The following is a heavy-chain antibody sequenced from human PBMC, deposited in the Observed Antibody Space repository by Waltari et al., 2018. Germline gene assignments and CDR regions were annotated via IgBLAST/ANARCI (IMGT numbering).Heavy chain of an antibody. CDR1: GGSISSGSYY. CDR2: ISYSGTP. V-gene: IGHV4-39*07. D-gene: IGHD3-3*01. Sequence: QLQLQESGPGLVKPSETLSLTCTVSGGSISSGSYYWGWIRQPPGKGLESIGYISYSGTPYYNLSLNSRVTMSVDTSRDQYSLSLRSVAAADTAVYYCARYYGNGEGWLDPWGQGTLVTVSS. J-gene: IGHJ5*02. CDR3: ARYYGNGEGWLDP.